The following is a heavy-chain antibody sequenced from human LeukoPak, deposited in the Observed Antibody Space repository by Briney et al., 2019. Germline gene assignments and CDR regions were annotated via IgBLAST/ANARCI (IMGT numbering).Heavy chain of an antibody. CDR2: INHSGST. Sequence: KPSETLSLTCAVYGGSFSGYYWSWIRQPPGEGLEWIGEINHSGSTNYNPSLKSRVTISADTSKNQFSLKLSSVTAADTAVYYCARTRGMSYWGQGTLVTVSS. J-gene: IGHJ4*02. CDR3: ARTRGMSY. V-gene: IGHV4-34*01. D-gene: IGHD3-16*01. CDR1: GGSFSGYY.